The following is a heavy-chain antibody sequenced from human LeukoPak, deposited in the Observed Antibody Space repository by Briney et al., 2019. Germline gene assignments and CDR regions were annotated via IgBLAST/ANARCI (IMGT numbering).Heavy chain of an antibody. V-gene: IGHV1-46*01. CDR2: INPSGDST. CDR3: AGGGYGDLVGIEEYYYYGMDV. CDR1: GYTFTSYY. Sequence: ASVKVSCKASGYTFTSYYMHWVRQAPGQGLEWMGIINPSGDSTSYAQKFQGRVTMTRDTSTSTVYMELSSLRSEDTAVYYCAGGGYGDLVGIEEYYYYGMDVWGQGTTVTVSS. D-gene: IGHD4-17*01. J-gene: IGHJ6*01.